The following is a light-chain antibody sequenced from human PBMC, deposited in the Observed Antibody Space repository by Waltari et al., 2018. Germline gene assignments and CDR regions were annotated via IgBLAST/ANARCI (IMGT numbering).Light chain of an antibody. J-gene: IGKJ1*01. CDR3: QHYVRLPVT. Sequence: EIVLTQSPGPLSLSPGERATLPCRASQSVGTSLAVYRQQKGGQSPRLRSYGVSIRATGISDRFSGSGFGTDFSLTISGLEPEDSAVYYCQHYVRLPVTFGQGTTVEIK. CDR2: GVS. V-gene: IGKV3-20*01. CDR1: QSVGTS.